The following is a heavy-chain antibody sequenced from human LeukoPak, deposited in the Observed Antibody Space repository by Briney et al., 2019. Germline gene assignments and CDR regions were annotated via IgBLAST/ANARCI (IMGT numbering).Heavy chain of an antibody. CDR3: ARDSAAAGFDP. CDR1: GFTFSSYT. D-gene: IGHD6-13*01. J-gene: IGHJ5*02. Sequence: GGSLRLSCAASGFTFSSYTMNWVRQAPGKGLERVSSITSGSSDISYADSVKGRFIISRDNAKNSLYLQMNSLRAEDTAVYYCARDSAAAGFDPWGQGTLVTVSS. CDR2: ITSGSSDI. V-gene: IGHV3-21*01.